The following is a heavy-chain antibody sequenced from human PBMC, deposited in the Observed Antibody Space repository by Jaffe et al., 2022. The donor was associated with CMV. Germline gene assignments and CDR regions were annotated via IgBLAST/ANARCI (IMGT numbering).Heavy chain of an antibody. CDR3: ARLLMGATGDDAFDI. CDR1: GGSISSYY. V-gene: IGHV4-59*08. J-gene: IGHJ3*02. Sequence: QVQLQESGPGLVKPSETLSLTCTVSGGSISSYYWSWIRQPPGKGLEWIGYIYYSGSTNYNPSLKSRVTISVDTSKNQFSLKLSSVTAADTAVYYCARLLMGATGDDAFDIWGQGTMVTVSS. CDR2: IYYSGST. D-gene: IGHD1-26*01.